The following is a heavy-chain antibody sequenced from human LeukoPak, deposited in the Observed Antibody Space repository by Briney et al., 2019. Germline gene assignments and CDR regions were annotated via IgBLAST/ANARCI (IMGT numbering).Heavy chain of an antibody. CDR3: ARPHQDYVWGSPDY. J-gene: IGHJ4*02. D-gene: IGHD3-16*01. CDR1: GFTFSSYS. V-gene: IGHV3-48*02. Sequence: GGSLRLSCAASGFTFSSYSMNWVRQAPGKGLELVSYISSSSRTIYYADSVKGRLTISRDNAKNSLYLQMNTLRDEDTAVYYCARPHQDYVWGSPDYWGQGTLVTVSS. CDR2: ISSSSRTI.